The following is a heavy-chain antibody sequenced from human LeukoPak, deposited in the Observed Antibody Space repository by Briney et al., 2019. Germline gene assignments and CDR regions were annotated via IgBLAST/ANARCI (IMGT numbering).Heavy chain of an antibody. CDR3: ARESIAAAGIDY. J-gene: IGHJ4*02. Sequence: SEXLSLTCTVSGGSISSYYWSWVRQPPGKGLEWSGDIYYSGSTNYNPSLTSRGTISVDKYKNQCSLKLSSVTAADTAVYYCARESIAAAGIDYWGQGTLVTVSS. V-gene: IGHV4-59*01. CDR1: GGSISSYY. CDR2: IYYSGST. D-gene: IGHD6-13*01.